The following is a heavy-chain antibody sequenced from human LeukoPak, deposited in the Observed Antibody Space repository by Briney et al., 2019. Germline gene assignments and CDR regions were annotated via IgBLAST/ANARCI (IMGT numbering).Heavy chain of an antibody. CDR3: ARVNVEMATN. Sequence: GGSLRLSCAASGFTFSSYEMNWVRQAPGKGLEWVSYISSSSSTIYYADSVKGRFTISRDNAKNSLYLQMNSLRAEDTAVYYCARVNVEMATNWGQGTLVTVSS. CDR2: ISSSSSTI. CDR1: GFTFSSYE. V-gene: IGHV3-48*01. J-gene: IGHJ4*02. D-gene: IGHD5-24*01.